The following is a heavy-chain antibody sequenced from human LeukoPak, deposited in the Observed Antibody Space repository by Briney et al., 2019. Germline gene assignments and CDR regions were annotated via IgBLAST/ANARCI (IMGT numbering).Heavy chain of an antibody. J-gene: IGHJ4*02. CDR1: GFTFSSYA. D-gene: IGHD3-3*01. CDR2: ISGSGGST. V-gene: IGHV3-23*01. CDR3: AKAGDFWSGYYRPPFDY. Sequence: GGSLRLSCAASGFTFSSYAMSWVRQAPGKELEWVSAISGSGGSTYYADSVKGRFTISRDNSKNTLYLQMNSLRAEDTAVYYCAKAGDFWSGYYRPPFDYWGQGTLVTVSS.